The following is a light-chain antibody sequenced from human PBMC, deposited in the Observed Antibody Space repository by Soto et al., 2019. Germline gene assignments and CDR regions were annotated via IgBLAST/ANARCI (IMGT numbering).Light chain of an antibody. V-gene: IGKV3-20*01. J-gene: IGKJ2*01. CDR3: QQHGGSPLYT. Sequence: ETVLTQSPGTLSLSPGERATLSCRASQSVSSSSLAWYQQKPGQAPRLLIYGVSSRATGIPDRFSGSGSGTDFTLTISRLEPEDFAVYYCQQHGGSPLYTFGQGTKPEIK. CDR1: QSVSSSS. CDR2: GVS.